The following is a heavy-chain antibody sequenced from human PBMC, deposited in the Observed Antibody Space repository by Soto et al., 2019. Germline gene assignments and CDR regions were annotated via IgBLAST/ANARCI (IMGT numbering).Heavy chain of an antibody. CDR2: IYYSGST. D-gene: IGHD2-2*01. Sequence: SETLSLTCTVSGGSISSGGYYWSWIRQHPGKGLEWIGYIYYSGSTYYNPSLKSRVTISVDTSKNQFSLKLSSVTAADTAVYYYAREGVVPAASSYYYYYGMDVWGQGTTVTVSS. V-gene: IGHV4-31*03. CDR1: GGSISSGGYY. CDR3: AREGVVPAASSYYYYYGMDV. J-gene: IGHJ6*02.